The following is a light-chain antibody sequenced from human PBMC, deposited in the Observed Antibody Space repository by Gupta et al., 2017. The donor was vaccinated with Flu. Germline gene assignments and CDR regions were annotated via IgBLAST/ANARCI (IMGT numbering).Light chain of an antibody. CDR1: QSVSSY. CDR3: QLRSNWPPFT. J-gene: IGKJ3*01. CDR2: DAS. V-gene: IGKV3-11*01. Sequence: ATLSCRASQSVSSYLAWYQQKPGQAPRLLIYDASNRATGIPARFSGSGSGTDFTLTISSLEPEDFAVYYCQLRSNWPPFTFGPGTKVEIK.